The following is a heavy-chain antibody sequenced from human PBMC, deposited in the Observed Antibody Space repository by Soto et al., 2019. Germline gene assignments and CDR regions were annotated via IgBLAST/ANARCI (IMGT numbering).Heavy chain of an antibody. CDR1: GDSVSSNSAA. D-gene: IGHD3-3*01. Sequence: SQTLSLTCAISGDSVSSNSAAWNWVRQSPSRGLEWLGRTYYRSKWYNDYAVSVKSRITINPDTSKNQFSLQLNSVTPEDTAVYYCERGPLLRFLEWLFDYWGQGTLVTVYS. CDR2: TYYRSKWYN. J-gene: IGHJ4*02. V-gene: IGHV6-1*01. CDR3: ERGPLLRFLEWLFDY.